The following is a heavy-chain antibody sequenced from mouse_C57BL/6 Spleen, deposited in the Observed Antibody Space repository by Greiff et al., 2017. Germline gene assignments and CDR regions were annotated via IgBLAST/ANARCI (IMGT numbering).Heavy chain of an antibody. CDR1: GYTFTDYE. V-gene: IGHV1-15*01. Sequence: QVHVKQSGAELVRPGASVTLSCKASGYTFTDYEMHWVKQTPVHGLEWIGAIDPETGGTAYNQKFKGKAILTADKSSSTAYMELRSLTSEDSAVYYCTRTGYYYGSSHYFDYWGQGTTLTVSS. CDR2: IDPETGGT. J-gene: IGHJ2*01. CDR3: TRTGYYYGSSHYFDY. D-gene: IGHD1-1*01.